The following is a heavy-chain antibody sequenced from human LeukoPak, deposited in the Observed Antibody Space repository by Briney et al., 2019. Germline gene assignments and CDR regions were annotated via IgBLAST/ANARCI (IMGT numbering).Heavy chain of an antibody. CDR3: AGRTDFVITY. D-gene: IGHD5-24*01. J-gene: IGHJ4*02. Sequence: GGSLRLSCAASGFIVSTNYVTWVHQAPGKGLEWVSGIYSGGATYYADSVKGRFTISRDNSQNTLYLQMNSLRAEDTAVYYCAGRTDFVITYWGRGTLVTVSS. CDR1: GFIVSTNY. V-gene: IGHV3-53*01. CDR2: IYSGGAT.